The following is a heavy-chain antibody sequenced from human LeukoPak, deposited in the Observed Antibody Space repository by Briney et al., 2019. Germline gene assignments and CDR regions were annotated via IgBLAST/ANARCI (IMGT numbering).Heavy chain of an antibody. V-gene: IGHV3-9*01. CDR3: AKGVRITMVRGAFDI. D-gene: IGHD3-10*01. CDR2: ISWNSGNI. Sequence: GGSLRLSCAASGFTFDDYAMHWVRQAPGKGLEWVSGISWNSGNIGYADSVKGRFTISRDNAKNSLYLQMNSLRAEDTALYYCAKGVRITMVRGAFDIWGQGTMVTVSS. CDR1: GFTFDDYA. J-gene: IGHJ3*02.